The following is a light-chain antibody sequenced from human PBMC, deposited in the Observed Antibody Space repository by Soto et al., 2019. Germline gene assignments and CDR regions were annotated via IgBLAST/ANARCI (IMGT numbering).Light chain of an antibody. Sequence: AIRMTQSPSSLSASTGDRVTITCRASQGISSYLAWYQQKPGKAPKLLIYAASTLQSGVPSRFSGSGSGTDFTVTISCLQSEDFATYYCQQYYSYPTITVAQGTRLEIK. CDR3: QQYYSYPTIT. V-gene: IGKV1-8*01. J-gene: IGKJ5*01. CDR1: QGISSY. CDR2: AAS.